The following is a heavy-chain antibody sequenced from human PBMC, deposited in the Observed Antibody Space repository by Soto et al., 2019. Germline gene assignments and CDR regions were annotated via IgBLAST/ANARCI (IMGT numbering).Heavy chain of an antibody. CDR1: GFTFSGYW. CDR3: ARELASYNDY. D-gene: IGHD1-1*01. CDR2: INAVGSRT. J-gene: IGHJ4*02. Sequence: EVQLVESGGGLVQPGGSLRLSCAASGFTFSGYWMHWVRQAPGKGLVWVSRINAVGSRTNYADSVKGRFTISRDNAKNTLYPQINRLSAEHTAVYYCARELASYNDYWGQGTLVTVSS. V-gene: IGHV3-74*01.